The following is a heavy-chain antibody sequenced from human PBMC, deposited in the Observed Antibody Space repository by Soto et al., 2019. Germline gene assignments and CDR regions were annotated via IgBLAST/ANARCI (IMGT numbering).Heavy chain of an antibody. CDR1: GGPMSSGAYY. CDR2: IYHTGNT. D-gene: IGHD3-22*01. Sequence: PSETLSLTCSVSGGPMSSGAYYWNWIRQHPVKGLEWIAYIYHTGNTYYNPSLRSRTTISLDTSENQFSLKLTSVTAADTAVYYCGSSYSGYLDIWGQGTLVTVSS. V-gene: IGHV4-31*03. CDR3: GSSYSGYLDI. J-gene: IGHJ4*02.